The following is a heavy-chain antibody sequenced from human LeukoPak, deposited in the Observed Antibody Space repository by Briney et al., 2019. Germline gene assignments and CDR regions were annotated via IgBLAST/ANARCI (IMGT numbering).Heavy chain of an antibody. D-gene: IGHD2-2*01. CDR1: GYTFTSYA. CDR3: ARPIVVVPAANPADPYYYYYMDV. Sequence: ASVKVSCKASGYTFTSYAMNWVRQAPGQGLEWMGWINTNTGNPTYAQGFTGRFVFSLDTPVSTAYLQISSLKAEDTAVYYCARPIVVVPAANPADPYYYYYMDVWGKGTTVTVSS. V-gene: IGHV7-4-1*02. J-gene: IGHJ6*03. CDR2: INTNTGNP.